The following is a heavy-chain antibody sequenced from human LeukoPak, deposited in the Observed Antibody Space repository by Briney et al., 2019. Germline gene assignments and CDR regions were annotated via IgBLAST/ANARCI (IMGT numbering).Heavy chain of an antibody. CDR2: LSVSGGST. V-gene: IGHV3-23*01. J-gene: IGHJ4*02. CDR3: AKYDYVWGSYRGFDY. D-gene: IGHD3-16*02. CDR1: GFTFSSYA. Sequence: PGGSLRVSSAAPGFTFSSYAMCSVRPAPGKGLERVSRLSVSGGSTYSADSVKGRFTISRDNSKNTLYLQMNSLRAEDTAVYYCAKYDYVWGSYRGFDYWGQGTLVTVSS.